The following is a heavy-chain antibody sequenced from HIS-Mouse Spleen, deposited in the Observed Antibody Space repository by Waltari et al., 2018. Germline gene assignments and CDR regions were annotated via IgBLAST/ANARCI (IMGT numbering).Heavy chain of an antibody. CDR3: ATRYCSSTSCYGGFDY. D-gene: IGHD2-2*01. CDR1: GGTFSSYA. V-gene: IGHV1-69*04. Sequence: QVQLVQSGAEVKKPGSSVKVSCQASGGTFSSYAISWVRPAPGQGLEWMGRIIPILGIANYAQKFQGRVTITADKSTSTAYMELSSLRSEDTAVYYCATRYCSSTSCYGGFDYWGQGTLVTVSS. J-gene: IGHJ4*02. CDR2: IIPILGIA.